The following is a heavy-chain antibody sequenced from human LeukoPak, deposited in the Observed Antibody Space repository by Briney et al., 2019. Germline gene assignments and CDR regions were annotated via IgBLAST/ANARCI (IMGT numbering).Heavy chain of an antibody. J-gene: IGHJ5*02. CDR3: ARGGYSYGLFDP. Sequence: ASVKVSCKASGYTFTSYDINWVRQATGQGLEWMGWMNPNSGNTGYAQKFQGRVTMTRNTSISTAYMELSSLRSDDTAVYYCARGGYSYGLFDPWGQGTLVTVSS. V-gene: IGHV1-8*01. CDR1: GYTFTSYD. D-gene: IGHD5-18*01. CDR2: MNPNSGNT.